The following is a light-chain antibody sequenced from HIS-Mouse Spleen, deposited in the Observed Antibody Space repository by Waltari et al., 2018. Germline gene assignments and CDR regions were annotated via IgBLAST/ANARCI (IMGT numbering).Light chain of an antibody. J-gene: IGLJ3*02. CDR1: AVPKQY. V-gene: IGLV3-25*03. CDR2: KDS. CDR3: QSADSSGTYWV. Sequence: SYELTQPPSVSVSPGQTARNTCSGYAVPKQYAYWYQQKPGQAPVLVIYKDSERPSGIPERFSGSSSGTTVTLTISGVQAEDEADYYCQSADSSGTYWVFGGGTKLTVL.